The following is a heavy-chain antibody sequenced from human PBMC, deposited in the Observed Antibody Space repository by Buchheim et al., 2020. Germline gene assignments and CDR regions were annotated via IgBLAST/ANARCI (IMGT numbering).Heavy chain of an antibody. Sequence: QVQLVQSGAEVKKPGASVKVSCKASGYTFTDYYMHWVRQAPGQGLEWMGWINPNDGGTDYAQKFQGWVTMTRDTSLSTAYMELSRLKSDDTAIYYCARRGCSSTSCYADFDYWGQGTL. CDR1: GYTFTDYY. CDR3: ARRGCSSTSCYADFDY. J-gene: IGHJ4*02. CDR2: INPNDGGT. D-gene: IGHD2-2*01. V-gene: IGHV1-2*04.